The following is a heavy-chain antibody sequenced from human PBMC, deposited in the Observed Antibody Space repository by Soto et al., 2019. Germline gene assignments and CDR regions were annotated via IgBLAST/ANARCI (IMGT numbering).Heavy chain of an antibody. CDR3: ARLQIYDSRAAPTPIFHP. CDR2: TYYSGNT. CDR1: GGSISNSLYY. D-gene: IGHD3-22*01. V-gene: IGHV4-39*01. Sequence: SETLSLTCTVSGGSISNSLYYWGWIRQPPGKGLEWIGTTYYSGNTYYNPSLNSRVTMPVDTSKNQFSLILSSVTAADTAMYYCARLQIYDSRAAPTPIFHPWGLGAMVTVSS. J-gene: IGHJ1*01.